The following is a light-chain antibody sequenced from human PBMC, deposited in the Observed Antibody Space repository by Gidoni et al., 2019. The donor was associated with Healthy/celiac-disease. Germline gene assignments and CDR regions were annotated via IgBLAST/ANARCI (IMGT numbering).Light chain of an antibody. V-gene: IGKV1-39*01. J-gene: IGKJ2*01. CDR1: QSISSY. CDR3: QQSDSTLYT. CDR2: AAS. Sequence: DIQMTQSPSSLSASVGDRVTITCRASQSISSYLNWYQQKPGKAPKLLIYAASSLQSGVPSRFSGSGSGTDFTLTISSLQPEDFATYYCQQSDSTLYTCXQXTKLEIK.